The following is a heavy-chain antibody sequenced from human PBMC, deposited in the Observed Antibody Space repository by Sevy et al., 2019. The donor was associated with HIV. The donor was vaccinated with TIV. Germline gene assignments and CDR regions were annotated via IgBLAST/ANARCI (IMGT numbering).Heavy chain of an antibody. D-gene: IGHD3-22*01. CDR2: ISGSGYLT. V-gene: IGHV3-23*01. CDR1: GFTFSSYA. Sequence: GESLKISCAASGFTFSSYAMSWVRQAPGKGLEWVSAISGSGYLTYYTDSVKGRFTISRDNSKNTLYLQMNSLRAEDTAVYYCAKGGGGYYYDSSGLFDYWGQGTLVTVSS. J-gene: IGHJ4*02. CDR3: AKGGGGYYYDSSGLFDY.